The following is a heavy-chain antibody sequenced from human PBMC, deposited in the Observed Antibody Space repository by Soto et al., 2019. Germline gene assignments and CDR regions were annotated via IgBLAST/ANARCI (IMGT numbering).Heavy chain of an antibody. D-gene: IGHD3-3*01. CDR3: ASLWSGDYYYYGMDV. V-gene: IGHV4-61*01. Sequence: QVQLQESGPGLVKPSETLSLTCTVSGGSVSSGSYYWSWIRQPPGKGLEGIGYIYYSGSTNYNPSLKSRVTIAVDTSKTESSLKLSSVTAADTAVYYCASLWSGDYYYYGMDVWGQGTTVTVSS. J-gene: IGHJ6*02. CDR2: IYYSGST. CDR1: GGSVSSGSYY.